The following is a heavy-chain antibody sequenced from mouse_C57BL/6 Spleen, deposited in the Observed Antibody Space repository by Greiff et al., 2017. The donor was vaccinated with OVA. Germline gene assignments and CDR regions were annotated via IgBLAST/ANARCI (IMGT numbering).Heavy chain of an antibody. V-gene: IGHV5-17*01. Sequence: EVKLMESGGGLVKPGGSLKLSCAASGFTFSDYGMHWVRQAPEKGLEWVAYISSGSSTIYYADTVKGRFTISRDNAKNTLFLQMTSLRSEDTAMYYCARPGGSSLKFAYWGQGTLVTVSA. J-gene: IGHJ3*01. CDR1: GFTFSDYG. D-gene: IGHD1-1*01. CDR2: ISSGSSTI. CDR3: ARPGGSSLKFAY.